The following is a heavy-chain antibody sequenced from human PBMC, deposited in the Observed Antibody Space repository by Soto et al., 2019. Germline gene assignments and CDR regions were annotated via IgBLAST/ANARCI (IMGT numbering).Heavy chain of an antibody. CDR1: GFTFSSYA. D-gene: IGHD2-2*01. Sequence: PGGSLRLSCAASGFTFSSYAMSWVRQAPGKGLEWVSAISGSGGSTYYADSVKGRFTISRDNSKNTLYLQMNSLRAEDTAVYYCAKSRYCSSTSCYGGGDYYYMDVWGKGTTVTVSS. CDR2: ISGSGGST. CDR3: AKSRYCSSTSCYGGGDYYYMDV. V-gene: IGHV3-23*01. J-gene: IGHJ6*03.